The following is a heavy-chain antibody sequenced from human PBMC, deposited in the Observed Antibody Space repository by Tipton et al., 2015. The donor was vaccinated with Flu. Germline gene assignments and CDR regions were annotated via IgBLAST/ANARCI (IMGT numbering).Heavy chain of an antibody. CDR1: GFTFSSYN. V-gene: IGHV3-66*04. CDR2: NYSGGST. Sequence: SLRLSCAASGFTFSSYNMNWVRQAPGKGLEWVSVNYSGGSTYYADSVKGRFTISRDNSKNTLYLQMNSLRAEDTAVYYCARQGGDYDYYYYYMDVWGKGTTVTVSS. D-gene: IGHD4-17*01. J-gene: IGHJ6*03. CDR3: ARQGGDYDYYYYYMDV.